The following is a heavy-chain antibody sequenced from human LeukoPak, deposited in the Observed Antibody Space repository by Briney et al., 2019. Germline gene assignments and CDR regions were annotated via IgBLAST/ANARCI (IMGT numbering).Heavy chain of an antibody. J-gene: IGHJ3*02. D-gene: IGHD3-22*01. V-gene: IGHV4-59*08. CDR2: IYYSGST. CDR1: GGSISSYY. Sequence: SETLSLTCTVSGGSISSYYWSWIRQPPGKGLEWIGYIYYSGSTNCNPSLKSRVTISVDTSKNQFSLKLSSVTAADTAVYYCARQGYYDSSGYYCVAFDIWGQGTMVTVSS. CDR3: ARQGYYDSSGYYCVAFDI.